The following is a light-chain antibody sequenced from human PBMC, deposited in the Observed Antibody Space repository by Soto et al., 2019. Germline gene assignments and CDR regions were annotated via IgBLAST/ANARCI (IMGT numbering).Light chain of an antibody. V-gene: IGKV3-20*01. J-gene: IGKJ2*01. CDR3: QQYVSSPPKYT. CDR2: GAS. CDR1: QSVSSSY. Sequence: EIVLTQSPGPLSLSPGERATLSCRASQSVSSSYLAWYQQKPGQAPRLLIYGASSRATGIPDRFSGSGSGTDFTLTINRLEPEDFAVYYCQQYVSSPPKYTFGQGTKLEIK.